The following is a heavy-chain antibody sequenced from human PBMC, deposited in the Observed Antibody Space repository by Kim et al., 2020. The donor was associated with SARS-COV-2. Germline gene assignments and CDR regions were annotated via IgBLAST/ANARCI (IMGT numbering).Heavy chain of an antibody. CDR2: IYYSGTT. Sequence: SETLSLTCSVSGDSVTNSNYYWSWIRQPPGEGLEWIGYIYYSGTTNSNPSLNSRVTISLDTSKNHCSLKLTSLTAADTAMYYCARVDYLGWFDSWGRGTLVTVSS. J-gene: IGHJ5*01. D-gene: IGHD4-17*01. CDR3: ARVDYLGWFDS. CDR1: GDSVTNSNYY. V-gene: IGHV4-61*03.